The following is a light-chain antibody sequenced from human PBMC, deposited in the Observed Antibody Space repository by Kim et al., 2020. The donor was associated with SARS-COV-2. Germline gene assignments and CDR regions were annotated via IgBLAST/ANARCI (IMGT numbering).Light chain of an antibody. CDR1: QNVGTK. V-gene: IGKV3-15*01. J-gene: IGKJ5*01. CDR2: DAS. Sequence: EIVMTQSPATLSVPPGERAALSCKSSQNVGTKLAWYQQKPGQAPRLLIYDASTRASGIPDRFFGSGSGTEFTLIIGRLQSEDFALYYCQQYHNWPPITFGQGTRLEIK. CDR3: QQYHNWPPIT.